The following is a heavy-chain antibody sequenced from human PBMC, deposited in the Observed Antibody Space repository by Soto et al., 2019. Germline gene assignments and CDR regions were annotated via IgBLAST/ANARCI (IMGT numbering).Heavy chain of an antibody. CDR1: GGSISSGDYY. CDR3: ASNSYGYTFYAY. J-gene: IGHJ4*02. V-gene: IGHV4-30-4*01. D-gene: IGHD5-18*01. Sequence: QVQLQESGPGLVKPSQTLSLTCTVSGGSISSGDYYWSWIRQPPGKGLEWIGYIYYSGSTYYNPSLQRRVXXXVXXSKNQFSLKLSSVTAADTAVYYCASNSYGYTFYAYWGQGTLVTVSS. CDR2: IYYSGST.